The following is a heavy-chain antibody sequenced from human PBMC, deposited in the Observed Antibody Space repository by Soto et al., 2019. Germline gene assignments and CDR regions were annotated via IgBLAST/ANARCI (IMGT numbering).Heavy chain of an antibody. CDR2: MNPNSGNT. D-gene: IGHD2-15*01. CDR1: GYTLTSYD. CDR3: ARGLRVVVVVAQRLYYYYYMDV. J-gene: IGHJ6*03. V-gene: IGHV1-8*01. Sequence: ASVKVSCKASGYTLTSYDINWVRQATGQGLEWMGWMNPNSGNTGYAQKFQGRVTMTRNTSISTAYMELSSLRSEDTAVYYCARGLRVVVVVAQRLYYYYYMDVWGKGTTVTVSS.